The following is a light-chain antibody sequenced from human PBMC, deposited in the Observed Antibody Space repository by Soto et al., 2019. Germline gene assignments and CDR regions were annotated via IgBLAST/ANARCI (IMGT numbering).Light chain of an antibody. V-gene: IGKV1-5*03. CDR1: QTISSW. CDR3: QYYNSYSDA. Sequence: DIQMTQSPSTLSGFVGDGVTITCRASQTISSWLAWYQQKPGKAPKLLTYKASTLKSGFPSGVTGSGSGTQFTITISSLQPDDFATYYCQYYNSYSDAFGQGTKVQLK. CDR2: KAS. J-gene: IGKJ1*01.